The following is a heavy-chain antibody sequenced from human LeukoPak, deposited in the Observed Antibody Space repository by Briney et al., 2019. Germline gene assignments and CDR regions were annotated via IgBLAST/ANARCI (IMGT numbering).Heavy chain of an antibody. CDR2: IYYSGST. CDR1: GGSISSGGYY. CDR3: ARHNNEENGDWIGLPNWFDP. Sequence: SETLSLTCAVSGGSISSGGYYWGWIRQPPGKGLEWIGSIYYSGSTYYNPSLKSRVTISVDTSKNQFSLKLSSVTAADTAVYYCARHNNEENGDWIGLPNWFDPWGQGTLVTVSS. V-gene: IGHV4-39*01. D-gene: IGHD4-17*01. J-gene: IGHJ5*02.